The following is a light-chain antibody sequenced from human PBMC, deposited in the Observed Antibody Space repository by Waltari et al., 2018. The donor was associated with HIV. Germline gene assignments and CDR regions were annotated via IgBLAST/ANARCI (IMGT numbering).Light chain of an antibody. J-gene: IGLJ2*01. CDR3: SSYVSTSSLGL. CDR2: EVT. V-gene: IGLV2-14*01. CDR1: RSDVGGFNY. Sequence: QAALTQPASVSGSPGQSITLPCTGTRSDVGGFNYVSWYQQRPGKGPTLIIYEVTNRPSGVSDRFSGSKSGNTASLTISGLQTEDEADYYCSSYVSTSSLGLFGGGTKLTVL.